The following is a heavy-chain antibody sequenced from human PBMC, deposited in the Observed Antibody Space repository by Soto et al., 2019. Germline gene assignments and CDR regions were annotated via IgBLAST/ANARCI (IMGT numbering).Heavy chain of an antibody. J-gene: IGHJ4*02. CDR1: GYSFTSYW. D-gene: IGHD6-19*01. CDR2: IDPSDSYT. V-gene: IGHV5-10-1*01. CDR3: ARQDYSSGWVTGWGY. Sequence: EVQLVQSGAEVKKPGESLRISCKGSGYSFTSYWISWVRQMPGKGLEWMGRIDPSDSYTNYSPSFQGHVTISADKSISTAYLQWSSLKASDTAMYYCARQDYSSGWVTGWGYWGQGTLVTVSS.